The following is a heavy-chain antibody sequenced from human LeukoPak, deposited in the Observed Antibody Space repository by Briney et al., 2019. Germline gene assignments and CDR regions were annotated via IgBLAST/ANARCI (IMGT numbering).Heavy chain of an antibody. V-gene: IGHV3-30*03. Sequence: PGGSLRLSCAASGFTFSGYAMHWVRQAPGKGLEWVAVISSDGRDKHHADSVKGRFSISRDNSKNTLYLQTNSLRAEDTAVYYCARDLRRFAAYYFDYWGQGALVTVSS. CDR3: ARDLRRFAAYYFDY. CDR2: ISSDGRDK. CDR1: GFTFSGYA. D-gene: IGHD5/OR15-5a*01. J-gene: IGHJ4*02.